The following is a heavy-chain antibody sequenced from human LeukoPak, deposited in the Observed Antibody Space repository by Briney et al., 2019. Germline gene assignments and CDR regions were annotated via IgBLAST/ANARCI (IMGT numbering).Heavy chain of an antibody. V-gene: IGHV4-4*07. CDR2: IHPSGST. Sequence: SETLSLTCTVSGDSISSYYWSWIRQPAGQGLEWIGRIHPSGSTNYNPSLKSRVTLSVDTSKNQFSLKLSSVTAADTAVYYCARGPPPDFHYWGRGTLVTVSS. J-gene: IGHJ4*02. CDR3: ARGPPPDFHY. CDR1: GDSISSYY.